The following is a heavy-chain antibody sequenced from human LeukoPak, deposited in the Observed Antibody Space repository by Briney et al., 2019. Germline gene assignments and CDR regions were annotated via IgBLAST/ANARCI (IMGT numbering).Heavy chain of an antibody. V-gene: IGHV4-34*01. J-gene: IGHJ4*02. CDR1: GGSFSGHY. Sequence: PSETLSLTCVFYGGSFSGHYWSWISQPPGKGLEWIGEINHSGTTNYNPSLKSRVTISLDTSKKQFSLKLSSVTAADTAMYYCARRRGYYDSDNFYGLDIDYWGQGTLVTVSS. CDR2: INHSGTT. D-gene: IGHD3-10*01. CDR3: ARRRGYYDSDNFYGLDIDY.